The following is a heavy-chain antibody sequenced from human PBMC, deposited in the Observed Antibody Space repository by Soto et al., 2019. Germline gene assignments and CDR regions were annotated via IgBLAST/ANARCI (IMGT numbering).Heavy chain of an antibody. CDR2: IIPILGIA. D-gene: IGHD6-13*01. CDR3: AGMERTAGTR. CDR1: GGTFSSYT. Sequence: QVQLVQSGAEVKKPGSSVKVSCKASGGTFSSYTISWVRQAPGQGLEWMGRIIPILGIANYAQKFQGRVTITADKSTSAAYMERSSLRSEDTSVYYCAGMERTAGTRWGQGTLVTVSS. V-gene: IGHV1-69*02. J-gene: IGHJ4*02.